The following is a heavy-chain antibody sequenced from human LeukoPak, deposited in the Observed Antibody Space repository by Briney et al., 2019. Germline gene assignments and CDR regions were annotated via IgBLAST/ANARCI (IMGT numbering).Heavy chain of an antibody. CDR3: ARSGSSVY. Sequence: GGSLRLSCAASGFSFSTYAMSWVRQAPGKGLEWVANIKQDGREKYYVDSVKGRFTVSRDNPKNSLYLQMNSLRAEDTAVYYCARSGSSVYWGQGTLVTVSS. D-gene: IGHD3-10*01. CDR1: GFSFSTYA. V-gene: IGHV3-7*01. J-gene: IGHJ4*02. CDR2: IKQDGREK.